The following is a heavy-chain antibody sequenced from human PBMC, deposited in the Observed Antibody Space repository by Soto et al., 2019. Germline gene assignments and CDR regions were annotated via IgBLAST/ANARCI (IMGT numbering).Heavy chain of an antibody. CDR1: GYSISSGYY. CDR3: ARGAGPYSVRSSAGMDV. Sequence: SETLSLTCAVSGYSISSGYYWGWIRQPPGKGLEWIGSIHHSGSTYYNPSLKSRVTISVDTSKNQFSLRLSSVTAADTAVYYCARGAGPYSVRSSAGMDVWGQGTTVTVSS. CDR2: IHHSGST. J-gene: IGHJ6*02. D-gene: IGHD3-10*02. V-gene: IGHV4-38-2*01.